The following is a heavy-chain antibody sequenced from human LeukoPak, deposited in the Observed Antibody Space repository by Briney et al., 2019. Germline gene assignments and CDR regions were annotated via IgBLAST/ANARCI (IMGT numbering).Heavy chain of an antibody. CDR3: ARGRFGNYFDF. CDR1: GFIFSNYW. Sequence: PGGSLRLSCAASGFIFSNYWMHWVRRAPGKGLVWVSRINNDGSSTSYADSVKGRFTISRDNAKNTLYLQMNSLRAGDTAVYYCARGRFGNYFDFWGQGTLVTVSS. D-gene: IGHD3-10*01. CDR2: INNDGSST. J-gene: IGHJ4*02. V-gene: IGHV3-74*01.